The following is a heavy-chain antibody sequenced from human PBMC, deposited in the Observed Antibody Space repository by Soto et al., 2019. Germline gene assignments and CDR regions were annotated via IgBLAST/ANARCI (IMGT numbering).Heavy chain of an antibody. CDR3: ASHSGSYYYYYGMDV. D-gene: IGHD1-26*01. CDR2: IIPIFGTA. V-gene: IGHV1-69*13. CDR1: GGTFSSYA. Sequence: GASVKVSWKASGGTFSSYAISWGRQAPGQGLEWMGGIIPIFGTANYAQKFQGRVTITADESTSTAYMELSSLRSEDTAVYYCASHSGSYYYYYGMDVWGQGTTVTVSS. J-gene: IGHJ6*02.